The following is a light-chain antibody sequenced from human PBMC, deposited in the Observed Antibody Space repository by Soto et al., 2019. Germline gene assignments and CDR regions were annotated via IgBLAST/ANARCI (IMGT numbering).Light chain of an antibody. CDR1: RSDVGGYNY. V-gene: IGLV2-8*01. CDR2: EVS. J-gene: IGLJ1*01. CDR3: SSTHARSNVFV. Sequence: QSVLTQPPSASGSLGQSVTISCTGTRSDVGGYNYVSWYQQHPGKAPKLLIYEVSKRPSGVPDRFSGSKSGNTASLTVSGLQAEDDAHSPCSSTHARSNVFVFGTGTKVAVL.